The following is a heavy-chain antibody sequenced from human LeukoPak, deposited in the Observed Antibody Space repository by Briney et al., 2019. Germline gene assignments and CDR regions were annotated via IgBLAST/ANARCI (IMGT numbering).Heavy chain of an antibody. D-gene: IGHD1-26*01. CDR3: AKETSRIGGSMASFDY. CDR2: ISGSGGST. J-gene: IGHJ4*02. CDR1: GFTFSSYS. V-gene: IGHV3-23*01. Sequence: GGSLRFSCAASGFTFSSYSLSWVRQAPGKGLNWVSGISGSGGSTNYADSVKGRFTISRDNSKNTPYLQMNSLRAEDTAVYYCAKETSRIGGSMASFDYWGQGTLVTVSS.